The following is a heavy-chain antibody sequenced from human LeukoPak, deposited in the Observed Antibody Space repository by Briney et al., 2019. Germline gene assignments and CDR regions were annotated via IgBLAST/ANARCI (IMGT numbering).Heavy chain of an antibody. CDR1: GFTVSSNY. Sequence: GGSLRLSCAASGFTVSSNYMNWVRQAPGKGLEWVSVIYSGGSTYYADSVKGRFTVPRDNSKNTLYLQMNNVRVEDTAVYFCARYHTALNYWGQGTLVTVSS. V-gene: IGHV3-53*01. D-gene: IGHD5-18*01. CDR2: IYSGGST. J-gene: IGHJ4*02. CDR3: ARYHTALNY.